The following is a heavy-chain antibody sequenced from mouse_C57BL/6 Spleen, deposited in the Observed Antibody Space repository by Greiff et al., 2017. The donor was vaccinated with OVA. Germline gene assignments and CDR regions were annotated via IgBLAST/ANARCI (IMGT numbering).Heavy chain of an antibody. Sequence: EVKLMESGGGLVKPGGSLKLSCAASGFTFSSYAMSWVRQTPEKRLEWVATISDGGSYTYYPDNVKGRFTITRDNAKNNMYLQMSHLKSEDTAMYYCARDSEMESNWGDAMDYWGQGTSVTVSS. V-gene: IGHV5-4*01. D-gene: IGHD4-1*01. CDR3: ARDSEMESNWGDAMDY. CDR2: ISDGGSYT. CDR1: GFTFSSYA. J-gene: IGHJ4*01.